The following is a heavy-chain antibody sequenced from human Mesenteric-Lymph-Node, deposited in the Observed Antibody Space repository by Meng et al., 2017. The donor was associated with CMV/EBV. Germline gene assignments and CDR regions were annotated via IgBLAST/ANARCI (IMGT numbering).Heavy chain of an antibody. V-gene: IGHV4-59*01. D-gene: IGHD5-12*01. CDR2: IYYSGST. CDR3: ARLVRGYSGYNYVLVFDY. J-gene: IGHJ4*02. Sequence: GSISSYCWTWIRQPPGKGLEWIGYIYYSGSTNYNPSLESRVTISVDTSKNQFSLKLSSVTAADTAVYYCARLVRGYSGYNYVLVFDYWGQGTLVTVSS. CDR1: GSISSYC.